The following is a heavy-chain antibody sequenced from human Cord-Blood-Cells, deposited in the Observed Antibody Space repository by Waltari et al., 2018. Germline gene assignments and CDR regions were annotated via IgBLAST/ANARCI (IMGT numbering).Heavy chain of an antibody. Sequence: QVQLVQSGAEVQKPGASVKVSCKASGYTFTGYYMHWVRPAPGQGLEWRGWINPNSGGTNQAEKFEGGFTMTRDTSMSTAYMELSRLRSDDTAVYYCARRYWARGYFDYWGQGTLVTVSS. CDR2: INPNSGGT. CDR3: ARRYWARGYFDY. J-gene: IGHJ4*02. V-gene: IGHV1-2*02. D-gene: IGHD2-8*02. CDR1: GYTFTGYY.